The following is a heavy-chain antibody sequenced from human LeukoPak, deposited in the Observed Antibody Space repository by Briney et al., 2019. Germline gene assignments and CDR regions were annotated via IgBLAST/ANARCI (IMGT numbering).Heavy chain of an antibody. V-gene: IGHV3-21*01. Sequence: PGGSLRLSCAASGFTFSSYSMNWLRQAPGKGLEWVSSISSSSSYIYYADSVKGRFTISRDNAKNSVYLQMNSLRAEDTAVYYCARDLTVGATVRYFDYWGQGTLVTVSS. CDR1: GFTFSSYS. CDR2: ISSSSSYI. CDR3: ARDLTVGATVRYFDY. J-gene: IGHJ4*02. D-gene: IGHD1-26*01.